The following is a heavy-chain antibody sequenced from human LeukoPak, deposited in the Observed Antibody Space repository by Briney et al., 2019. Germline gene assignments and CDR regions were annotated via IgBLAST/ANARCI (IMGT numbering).Heavy chain of an antibody. CDR1: GGSISSYY. Sequence: SETLSLTCTVSGGSISSYYWSWIRQPPGKGLEWIGYIYYSGSTNYNPSLKSRVTISVDTSKNQFSPKLSSVTAADTAVYYCARVVSMDIVVVPAAPEAFDIWGQGTMVTVSS. CDR3: ARVVSMDIVVVPAAPEAFDI. J-gene: IGHJ3*02. V-gene: IGHV4-59*01. D-gene: IGHD2-2*03. CDR2: IYYSGST.